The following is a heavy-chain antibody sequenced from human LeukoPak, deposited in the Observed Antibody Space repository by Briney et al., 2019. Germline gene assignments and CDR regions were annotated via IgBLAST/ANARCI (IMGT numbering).Heavy chain of an antibody. Sequence: ASVKVSCKASGYTFTGYYMHWVRQAPGQGLEWMGWINPNSGGTNYAQKFQGRVTVTRDTSISTAYMELSRLRSDDTAVYYCARTDRKGLWFGELLGYMDVWGKGTTVTISS. CDR3: ARTDRKGLWFGELLGYMDV. CDR2: INPNSGGT. D-gene: IGHD3-10*01. V-gene: IGHV1-2*02. J-gene: IGHJ6*03. CDR1: GYTFTGYY.